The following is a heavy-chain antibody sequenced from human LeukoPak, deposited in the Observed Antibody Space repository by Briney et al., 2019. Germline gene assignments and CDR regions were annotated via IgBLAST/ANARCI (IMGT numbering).Heavy chain of an antibody. Sequence: PGGSLRLSCAASGFTFSSYAMHWVRQAPGKGLEWVAVISYDGSNKYYADSVKGRFTISRDNSKNTLYLQMNSLRAEDTAVYYCAREGQGYCTSISCSDGMDVWGQGTTVTVSS. CDR1: GFTFSSYA. J-gene: IGHJ6*02. CDR3: AREGQGYCTSISCSDGMDV. V-gene: IGHV3-30-3*01. CDR2: ISYDGSNK. D-gene: IGHD2-2*01.